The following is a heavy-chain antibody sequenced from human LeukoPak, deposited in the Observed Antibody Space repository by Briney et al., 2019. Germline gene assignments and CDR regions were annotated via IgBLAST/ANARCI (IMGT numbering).Heavy chain of an antibody. CDR3: ARTFDI. J-gene: IGHJ3*02. CDR1: GFTFSSYE. CDR2: ISGTGSTI. Sequence: PGGSLRLSCAASGFTFSSYEMNWVRQAPGKGLEWVSYISGTGSTIYYADSVKGRFTISRDNAENSLYLQMNSLRADDTAIYYCARTFDIWGQGTMVTVSS. V-gene: IGHV3-48*03.